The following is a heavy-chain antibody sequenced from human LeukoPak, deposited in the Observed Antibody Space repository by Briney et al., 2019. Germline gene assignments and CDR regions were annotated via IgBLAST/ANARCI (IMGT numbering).Heavy chain of an antibody. CDR1: GFTFSDYY. D-gene: IGHD2-2*01. J-gene: IGHJ4*02. Sequence: PGGSLRLSCAASGFTFSDYYMSWIRQAPGKGLEWVSYISSGGSTIYYADSVKGRFTISRDNAKNSPYLQMNSLRAEDTAVYYGARDIRYCSSTSCYAGYFDYWGQGTLVTVSS. CDR3: ARDIRYCSSTSCYAGYFDY. CDR2: ISSGGSTI. V-gene: IGHV3-11*04.